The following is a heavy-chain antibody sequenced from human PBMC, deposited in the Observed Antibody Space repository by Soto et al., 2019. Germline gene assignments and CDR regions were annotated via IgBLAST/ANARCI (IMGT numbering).Heavy chain of an antibody. CDR3: ATDSIVGATTFDY. CDR2: FDPEDGET. CDR1: GYTLTELS. J-gene: IGHJ4*02. Sequence: ASVKVSCKVSGYTLTELSMRWVRQAPGKGLEWMGGFDPEDGETIYAQKFQGRVTMTEDTSTDTAYMELSSLRSEDTAVYYCATDSIVGATTFDYWGQGTLVTVSS. D-gene: IGHD1-26*01. V-gene: IGHV1-24*01.